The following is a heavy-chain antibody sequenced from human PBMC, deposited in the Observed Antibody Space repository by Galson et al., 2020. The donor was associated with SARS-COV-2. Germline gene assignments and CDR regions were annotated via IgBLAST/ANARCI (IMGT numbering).Heavy chain of an antibody. CDR1: GYTFTGYY. Sequence: ASVKVSCKASGYTFTGYYMHWVRQAPGQGLEWMGWINPNSGGTNYAQKFQGWVTMTRDTSISTAYMELSRLRSDDTAVYYCARTVTIFGVGSSYGMDVWGQGTTVTVSS. D-gene: IGHD3-3*01. V-gene: IGHV1-2*04. J-gene: IGHJ6*02. CDR2: INPNSGGT. CDR3: ARTVTIFGVGSSYGMDV.